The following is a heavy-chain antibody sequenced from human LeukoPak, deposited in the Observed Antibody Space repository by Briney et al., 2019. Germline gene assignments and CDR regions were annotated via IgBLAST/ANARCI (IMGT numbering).Heavy chain of an antibody. CDR1: GGSIISSSFW. Sequence: SETLSLTCTVSGGSIISSSFWWGWIRQPPGKGLEWIGSIFYSGNTYDNPSLKSRVTISVDTSRNQFSLKLNSVTAADTAVYYCARHRSKWLQSSFDYWGQGTLVTVSS. J-gene: IGHJ4*02. CDR2: IFYSGNT. D-gene: IGHD5-24*01. V-gene: IGHV4-39*01. CDR3: ARHRSKWLQSSFDY.